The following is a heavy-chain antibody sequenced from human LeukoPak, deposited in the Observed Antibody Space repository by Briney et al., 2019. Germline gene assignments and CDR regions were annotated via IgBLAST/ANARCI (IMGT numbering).Heavy chain of an antibody. D-gene: IGHD1-26*01. CDR1: GFRFSGHY. J-gene: IGHJ4*02. Sequence: GGSLRLSCAASGFRFSGHYMSWIRQAPGKGLEWISYITNSGDFVNYADSVKGRFTISRGNAKNSLYLQMNSLRAEDTAVYYCAREARATPDFWGQGTVVTVSS. CDR3: AREARATPDF. V-gene: IGHV3-11*01. CDR2: ITNSGDFV.